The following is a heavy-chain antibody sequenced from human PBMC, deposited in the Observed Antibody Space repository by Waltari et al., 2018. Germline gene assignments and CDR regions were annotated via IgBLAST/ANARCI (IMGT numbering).Heavy chain of an antibody. CDR1: GYSISSGYY. V-gene: IGHV4-38-2*01. J-gene: IGHJ5*02. CDR3: ARVTTYYDFWSGSNWFDP. CDR2: IYHSGST. D-gene: IGHD3-3*01. Sequence: QVQLQESGPGLVKPSETLSLTCAVSGYSISSGYYWGWIRQPPGKGLERIGSIYHSGSTYYSPSLKSRVTISVEPAKNQFSLKLGSVTAADTAVYYCARVTTYYDFWSGSNWFDPWGQGTLVTVSS.